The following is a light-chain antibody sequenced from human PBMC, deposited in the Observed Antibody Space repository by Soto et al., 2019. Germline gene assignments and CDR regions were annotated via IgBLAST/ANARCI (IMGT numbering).Light chain of an antibody. CDR2: AES. V-gene: IGKV1-17*03. CDR1: QGISNY. Sequence: DIQMTQSPASISASLGDRFTITCLASQGISNYLDWFQQKTGKVTKRMIYAESSLQSGVPSRLSGSGSGKEFTLTISSLQPEDFATYYCLQHNSYPRTFGQVTKVDIK. J-gene: IGKJ1*01. CDR3: LQHNSYPRT.